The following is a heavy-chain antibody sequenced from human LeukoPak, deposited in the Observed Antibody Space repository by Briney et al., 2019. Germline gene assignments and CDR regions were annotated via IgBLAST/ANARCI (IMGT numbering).Heavy chain of an antibody. D-gene: IGHD1-14*01. CDR1: DGSIIPHY. CDR3: AKLSPNRWFDP. J-gene: IGHJ5*02. V-gene: IGHV4-4*07. CDR2: IYPSGST. Sequence: PSKTLSLTCSVSDGSIIPHYWSWIRQPAGKGLEWIGRIYPSGSTTYNPSLKSRVTLSVDTSKNQFSLKLASVTAADTAVYYCAKLSPNRWFDPWGQGILVTVSS.